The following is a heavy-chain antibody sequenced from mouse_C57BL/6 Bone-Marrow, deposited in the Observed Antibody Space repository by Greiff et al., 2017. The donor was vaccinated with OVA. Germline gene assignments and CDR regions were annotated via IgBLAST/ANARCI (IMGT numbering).Heavy chain of an antibody. D-gene: IGHD2-12*01. Sequence: QVQLQQPGAELVKPGASVKMSCKASGYTFTSYWITWVRQRPGQGLEWIGDIYPGSGSTNYNEKFKSKATLTVDTSSSTAYMQLSSLTSEDSAVYYCARGGYSPLCDYWGQGTTLTVSS. CDR1: GYTFTSYW. CDR2: IYPGSGST. J-gene: IGHJ2*01. CDR3: ARGGYSPLCDY. V-gene: IGHV1-55*01.